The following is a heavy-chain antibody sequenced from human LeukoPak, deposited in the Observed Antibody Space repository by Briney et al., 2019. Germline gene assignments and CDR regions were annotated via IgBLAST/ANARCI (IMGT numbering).Heavy chain of an antibody. V-gene: IGHV3-23*01. CDR1: GFTFSSFG. D-gene: IGHD3-3*01. CDR3: AKGKDFNGYYVDS. CDR2: SGGSGGAT. J-gene: IGHJ4*02. Sequence: GGSLRLSCAASGFTFSSFGMSWVRQSPETGLEWVSVSGGSGGATHYAESVKGRLTISTDNSKKKLYLEMSRMRADDTAVYYCAKGKDFNGYYVDSWGQGTLVTVSS.